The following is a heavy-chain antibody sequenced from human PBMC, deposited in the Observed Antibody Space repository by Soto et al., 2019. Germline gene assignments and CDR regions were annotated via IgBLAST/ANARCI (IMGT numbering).Heavy chain of an antibody. CDR1: GYTFPSYG. Sequence: ASVKVSCKASGYTFPSYGISWVRQAPGQGFEWMGWISAYNGNTNYAQKLQGRVTMTADTSTSTAYMELRSLRSDDTAVYYCARDPAAVTLTTSNWFDPWGQGTLVTVSS. J-gene: IGHJ5*02. D-gene: IGHD4-17*01. CDR2: ISAYNGNT. CDR3: ARDPAAVTLTTSNWFDP. V-gene: IGHV1-18*01.